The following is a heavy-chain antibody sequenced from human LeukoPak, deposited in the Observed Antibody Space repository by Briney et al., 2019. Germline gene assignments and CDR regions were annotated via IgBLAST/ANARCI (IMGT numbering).Heavy chain of an antibody. V-gene: IGHV3-21*01. Sequence: PGGSLRLSCAASGFIFSSYSMHWVRQAPGKGLEWVSSITSSSSYIYYADSVKGRFTISRDNAKNSLYLQINSLRAEDTAIYYCARVRGLEWLLKHLDSWGQGTLVTVSS. CDR3: ARVRGLEWLLKHLDS. CDR2: ITSSSSYI. CDR1: GFIFSSYS. D-gene: IGHD3-3*01. J-gene: IGHJ4*02.